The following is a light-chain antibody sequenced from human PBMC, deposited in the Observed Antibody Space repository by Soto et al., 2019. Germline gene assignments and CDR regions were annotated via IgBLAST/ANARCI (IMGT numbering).Light chain of an antibody. J-gene: IGKJ5*01. CDR2: GVS. CDR3: QQYYTWPLT. Sequence: IWLTQSPGTLSLSPGGRATLSCRASQRISSSHLAWYQQKPGQAPRLLIYGVSTRATGIPARFSGSGSGTEFTLTISSLQSEDFAVYYCQQYYTWPLTFGQGTRLEIK. V-gene: IGKV3D-15*01. CDR1: QRISSSH.